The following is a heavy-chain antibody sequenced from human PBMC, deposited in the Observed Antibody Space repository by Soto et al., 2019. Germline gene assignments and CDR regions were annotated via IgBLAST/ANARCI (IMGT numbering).Heavy chain of an antibody. CDR3: ARGGGGSYPFDFDF. CDR2: VIPIFQTA. Sequence: QVQLVQSGAEVKKPGSSVKVSCKASGGTFSSYAFTWVRQAPGQGLEWMGGVIPIFQTADYAQNFQGRVTITADKSTSTAYMELSSLRSEDTAVYYCARGGGGSYPFDFDFRGQGTLVTV. V-gene: IGHV1-69*06. J-gene: IGHJ4*02. CDR1: GGTFSSYA. D-gene: IGHD2-21*01.